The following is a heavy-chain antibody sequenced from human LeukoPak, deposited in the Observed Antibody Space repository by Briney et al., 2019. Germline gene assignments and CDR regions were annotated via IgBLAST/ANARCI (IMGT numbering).Heavy chain of an antibody. CDR2: IKQDGSEK. J-gene: IGHJ5*02. V-gene: IGHV3-7*01. Sequence: GGPLRLSCAASGFTFSSYWMSWFRQAPGKGLEWVANIKQDGSEKYYEDSVKGRFTISRDNAKNSLYLQMNSLRAEDTAVYYCARVGCSGGSCYSGRGPFDPWGQGTLVTVSS. CDR1: GFTFSSYW. D-gene: IGHD2-15*01. CDR3: ARVGCSGGSCYSGRGPFDP.